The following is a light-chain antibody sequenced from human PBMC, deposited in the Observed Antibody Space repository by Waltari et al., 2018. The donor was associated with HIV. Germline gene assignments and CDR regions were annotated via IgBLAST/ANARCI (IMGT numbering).Light chain of an antibody. CDR2: AAS. J-gene: IGKJ5*01. CDR1: HDISNY. CDR3: QQYKGYPLT. V-gene: IGKV1-16*02. Sequence: DIQMTQSPSSLSASVGDRVTITCRASHDISNYLAWFQLRPGEAPKSLIYAASTVQSGVPSKFRGSGSETYFTLTINSLQSEDSATYYCQQYKGYPLTFGQGTRLEIK.